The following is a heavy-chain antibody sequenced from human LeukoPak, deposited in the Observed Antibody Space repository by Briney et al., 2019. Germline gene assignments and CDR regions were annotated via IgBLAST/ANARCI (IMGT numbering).Heavy chain of an antibody. V-gene: IGHV4-34*01. CDR3: ARGGQDIVVVPAAYYYYYGMDV. CDR2: INHSGST. CDR1: GGSFSGYY. J-gene: IGHJ6*02. Sequence: PSETLSLTCAVYGGSFSGYYWSWIRQPPGKGLEWIGEINHSGSTNYNPSLKSRVTISVDTSKNQFSLKLSSVTAADTAVYYCARGGQDIVVVPAAYYYYYGMDVWGQGTTVTVSS. D-gene: IGHD2-2*01.